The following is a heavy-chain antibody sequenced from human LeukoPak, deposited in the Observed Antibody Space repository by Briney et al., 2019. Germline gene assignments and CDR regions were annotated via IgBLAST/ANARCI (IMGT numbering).Heavy chain of an antibody. J-gene: IGHJ4*02. CDR3: ASSDMGDGYKIYFDY. V-gene: IGHV1-69*13. Sequence: AASVKVSCKASGGTLSSYAMSWVRQAPGQGLERMRGIIPIFGTANYAQKSQGRVTITADESTSTAYMELSSLRSEDTAVYYCASSDMGDGYKIYFDYWGQGTLVTVSS. CDR1: GGTLSSYA. CDR2: IIPIFGTA. D-gene: IGHD5-24*01.